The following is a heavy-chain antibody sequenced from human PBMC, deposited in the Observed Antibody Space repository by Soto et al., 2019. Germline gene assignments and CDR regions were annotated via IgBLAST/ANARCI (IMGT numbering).Heavy chain of an antibody. D-gene: IGHD2-2*01. CDR1: GYSFTSYW. Sequence: GESLKISCKGSGYSFTSYWISWVRQMPGKGLERMGRIDPSDSYTNYSPSFQGHVTISADKSISTAYQQWSSLKASDTAMYYCARSSSTSKRRYYYYYYGMDVWGQGTTVTVSS. J-gene: IGHJ6*02. CDR2: IDPSDSYT. CDR3: ARSSSTSKRRYYYYYYGMDV. V-gene: IGHV5-10-1*01.